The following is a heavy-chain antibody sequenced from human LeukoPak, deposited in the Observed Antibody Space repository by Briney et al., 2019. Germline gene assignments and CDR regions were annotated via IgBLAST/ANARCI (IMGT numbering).Heavy chain of an antibody. J-gene: IGHJ4*02. D-gene: IGHD6-6*01. Sequence: GGSLRLSCGGSGYSFSSYAINWVRQTPGKGLEWLSAISNDGSYIFYTDSVKGRFTTSRDNSRNTVYLQMNGLRVEDTAVYCCATAMGSSASTAYFAYWGQGTLVTVSS. CDR3: ATAMGSSASTAYFAY. CDR2: ISNDGSYI. CDR1: GYSFSSYA. V-gene: IGHV3-23*01.